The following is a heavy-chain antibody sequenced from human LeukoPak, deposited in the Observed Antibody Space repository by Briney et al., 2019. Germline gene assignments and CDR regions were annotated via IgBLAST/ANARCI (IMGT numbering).Heavy chain of an antibody. Sequence: GGSLRLSCSGSGFTFSSYAMSWVRQAPGKGLEWVSTFSGSDDGTYYADSVKGRFTISRDNSKDTLYLQMSSLRVEDTAVYYCAKGSRTSSYTGADFWGQGTLVTVSS. CDR3: AKGSRTSSYTGADF. CDR1: GFTFSSYA. D-gene: IGHD2-2*02. CDR2: FSGSDDGT. J-gene: IGHJ4*02. V-gene: IGHV3-23*01.